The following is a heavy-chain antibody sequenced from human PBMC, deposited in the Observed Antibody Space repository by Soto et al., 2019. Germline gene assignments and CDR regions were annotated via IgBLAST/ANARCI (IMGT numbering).Heavy chain of an antibody. CDR2: IYYSGST. D-gene: IGHD3-3*01. CDR3: ARGYDFWSGYYLAGWFDP. J-gene: IGHJ5*02. V-gene: IGHV4-39*01. CDR1: GGSISSSSYY. Sequence: QLQLQESGPGLVKPSETLSLTCTVSGGSISSSSYYWGWIRQPPGKGLEWIGSIYYSGSTYYNPSLKSRVTMSVDTSKNQFSLKLSSVTAADTAVYYCARGYDFWSGYYLAGWFDPWGQGTLVTVSS.